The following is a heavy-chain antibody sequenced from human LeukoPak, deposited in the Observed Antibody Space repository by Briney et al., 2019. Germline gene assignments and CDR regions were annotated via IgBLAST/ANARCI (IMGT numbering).Heavy chain of an antibody. Sequence: ASVKVSCKASGYTFTGYYIHWVRQAPGQGPEWMGWINPNSGDTYYAQKFQGRVTMTRDTSITTAYMELSSLRSDVTAVYYCAKDGTRYGLWSGYWYLDYWGQGTLVTVSS. D-gene: IGHD3-3*01. V-gene: IGHV1-2*02. CDR2: INPNSGDT. CDR3: AKDGTRYGLWSGYWYLDY. J-gene: IGHJ4*02. CDR1: GYTFTGYY.